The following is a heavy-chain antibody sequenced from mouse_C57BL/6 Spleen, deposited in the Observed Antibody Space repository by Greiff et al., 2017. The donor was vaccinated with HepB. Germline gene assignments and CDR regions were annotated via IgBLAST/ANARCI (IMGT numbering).Heavy chain of an antibody. CDR3: ARRLYYGSSYVPWFAY. Sequence: QVQLQQSGAELMKPGASVKLSCKATGYTFTGYWIEWVKQRPGHGLEWIGEILPGSGSTNYNEKFKGKATFTADTSSNTAYMQLSSLTTEDSAIYYCARRLYYGSSYVPWFAYWGQGTLVTVSA. V-gene: IGHV1-9*01. CDR1: GYTFTGYW. J-gene: IGHJ3*01. CDR2: ILPGSGST. D-gene: IGHD1-1*01.